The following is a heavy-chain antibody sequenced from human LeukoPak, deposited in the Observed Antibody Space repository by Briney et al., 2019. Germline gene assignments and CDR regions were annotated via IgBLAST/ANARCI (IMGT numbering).Heavy chain of an antibody. J-gene: IGHJ4*02. D-gene: IGHD3-10*01. CDR3: VKEDQPTKVRGVIQVFDY. CDR1: GFTFSTYG. Sequence: GGSLRLSCAASGFTFSTYGMHWVRQAPGKGLEWVAVISDDGSNTYYADSVKGRFTISRDNSKNTLYLQMNSLTAEDTAVYYCVKEDQPTKVRGVIQVFDYWGQGTLVTVSS. CDR2: ISDDGSNT. V-gene: IGHV3-30*18.